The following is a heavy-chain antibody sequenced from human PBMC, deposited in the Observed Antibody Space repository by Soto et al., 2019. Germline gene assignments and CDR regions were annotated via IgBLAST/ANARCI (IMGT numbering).Heavy chain of an antibody. CDR2: IIPIFGTA. CDR1: GGTFSSYA. CDR3: ARDRLLFQQRGPFIGAFDI. Sequence: QVQLVQSGAEVKKPGSSVKVSCKASGGTFSSYAISWVRQAPGQGLEWMGGIIPIFGTANYAQKFQGRVTITADESTSTAYMELSSLRSEDTAVYYCARDRLLFQQRGPFIGAFDIWGQGTMVTVSS. D-gene: IGHD6-13*01. V-gene: IGHV1-69*01. J-gene: IGHJ3*02.